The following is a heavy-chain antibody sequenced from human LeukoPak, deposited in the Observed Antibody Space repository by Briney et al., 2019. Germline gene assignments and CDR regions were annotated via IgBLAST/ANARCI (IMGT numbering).Heavy chain of an antibody. CDR3: ARWSHVSGRWFLDN. Sequence: SGGSLRLSCEASGFRLDNYWMTWVRQAPGKGLEWVVDINEDGSKIYSLDSVKGRFTISRDNAKNSLSLQLNTLRAEDTAVYYCARWSHVSGRWFLDNWGRGTLVSVSS. D-gene: IGHD3-10*01. CDR1: GFRLDNYW. V-gene: IGHV3-7*05. J-gene: IGHJ4*02. CDR2: INEDGSKI.